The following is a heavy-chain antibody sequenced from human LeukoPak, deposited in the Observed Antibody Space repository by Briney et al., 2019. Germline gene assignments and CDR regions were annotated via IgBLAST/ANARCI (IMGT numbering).Heavy chain of an antibody. V-gene: IGHV1-2*02. J-gene: IGHJ4*02. CDR1: GYTFTGYY. CDR2: INPNSGGT. CDR3: ARGKGRGYYDSSGPDGGDFDY. Sequence: ASVKVSCKASGYTFTGYYMHWVRQAPGQGLEWMGWINPNSGGTNYAQKFQGRVTMTRDTSISTAYMELSRLRSDDTAVYYCARGKGRGYYDSSGPDGGDFDYWGQGTLVTVSS. D-gene: IGHD3-22*01.